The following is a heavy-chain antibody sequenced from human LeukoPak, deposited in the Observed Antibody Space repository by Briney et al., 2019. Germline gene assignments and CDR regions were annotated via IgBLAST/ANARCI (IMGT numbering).Heavy chain of an antibody. CDR1: GFTVSGNY. V-gene: IGHV3-66*01. CDR2: IYSGGST. Sequence: PGGSLRLSCAASGFTVSGNYMSWVRQAPGKGLGWVSVIYSGGSTYYADSVKGRFTISRDNSKNTLYLQMNSLRAEDTAVYYCARLVWSGYYQWFDPWGQGTLVTVSS. J-gene: IGHJ5*02. D-gene: IGHD3-3*01. CDR3: ARLVWSGYYQWFDP.